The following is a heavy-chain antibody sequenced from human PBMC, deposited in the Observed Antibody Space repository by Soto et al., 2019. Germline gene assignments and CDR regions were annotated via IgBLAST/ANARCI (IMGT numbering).Heavy chain of an antibody. CDR3: ATSRIVGATTGYYYYGMDV. J-gene: IGHJ6*02. CDR1: GYTFTSYA. D-gene: IGHD1-26*01. Sequence: GASVKVSCKASGYTFTSYAMHWVRQAPGQRLEWMGIINPSGGSTSYAQKFRGRVTMTRGTSTSTVYMELSSLRSEDTAVYYCATSRIVGATTGYYYYGMDVWGQGTTVTVSS. CDR2: INPSGGST. V-gene: IGHV1-46*01.